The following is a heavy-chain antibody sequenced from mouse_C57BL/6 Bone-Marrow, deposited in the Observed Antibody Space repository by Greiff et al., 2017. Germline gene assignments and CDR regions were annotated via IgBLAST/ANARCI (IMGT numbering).Heavy chain of an antibody. CDR3: ARRYYGSREYYLDY. CDR1: GFTFSDYG. Sequence: EVNVVESGGGLVKPGGSLKLSCAASGFTFSDYGMHWVRQAPEKGLEWVAYISSGSSTIYYADTVTGRFTISSHNAKNTLFLQMTSLRYEDTAMYYCARRYYGSREYYLDYWGQGTTLTVTS. D-gene: IGHD1-1*01. CDR2: ISSGSSTI. J-gene: IGHJ2*01. V-gene: IGHV5-17*01.